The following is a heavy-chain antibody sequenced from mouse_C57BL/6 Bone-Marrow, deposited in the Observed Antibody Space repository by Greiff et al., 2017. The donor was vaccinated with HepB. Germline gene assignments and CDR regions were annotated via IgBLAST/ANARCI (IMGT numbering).Heavy chain of an antibody. Sequence: VQLQQPGAELVKPGASVKLSCTASGFNIKDDYMHWVKQRPEQGLEWIGWIDPENGDTEYASKFQGKATITADTSSNTAYLQLSSLTSEDTAVYYCTFQGVDYWGQGTTLTVSS. CDR2: IDPENGDT. CDR3: TFQGVDY. V-gene: IGHV14-4*01. CDR1: GFNIKDDY. J-gene: IGHJ2*01.